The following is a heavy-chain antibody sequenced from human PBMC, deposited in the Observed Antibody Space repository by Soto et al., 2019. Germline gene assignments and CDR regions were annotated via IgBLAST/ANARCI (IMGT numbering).Heavy chain of an antibody. CDR2: IYHDGST. Sequence: SETLSLTCAVSGGSIITGGFSWNWIRQPPGKGLEWVGYIYHDGSTYYNPSLKGRATISVDRPKNYFSLKLSSVTAADTGVYFCARVRSTSRYPTSDPWGQGTLVTVS. V-gene: IGHV4-30-2*01. CDR3: ARVRSTSRYPTSDP. D-gene: IGHD3-22*01. J-gene: IGHJ5*02. CDR1: GGSIITGGFS.